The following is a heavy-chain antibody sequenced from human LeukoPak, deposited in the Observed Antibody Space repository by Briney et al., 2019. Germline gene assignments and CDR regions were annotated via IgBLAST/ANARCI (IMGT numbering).Heavy chain of an antibody. J-gene: IGHJ6*03. CDR1: GFTFSSYG. CDR2: IRYDGSNK. Sequence: GGSLRLSCAASGFTFSSYGMHWVRQAPGKGLEWVAFIRYDGSNKYYADSVKGRFTISRDNSKNTLYLQMNSLRAEDTAVYYCAKAPGQWLAQRQLYYYYMDVWGKGTTVTISS. CDR3: AKAPGQWLAQRQLYYYYMDV. V-gene: IGHV3-30*02. D-gene: IGHD6-19*01.